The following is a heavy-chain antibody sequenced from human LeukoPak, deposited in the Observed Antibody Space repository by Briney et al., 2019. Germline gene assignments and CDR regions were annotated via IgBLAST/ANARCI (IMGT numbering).Heavy chain of an antibody. J-gene: IGHJ3*02. CDR3: AREAYCGGDCLAFDI. CDR2: INTNTGNP. CDR1: GYTFTNYH. Sequence: GASLKVSCKASGYTFTNYHMHWVRQAPGQGLEWMGWINTNTGNPTYAQGFTGRFVFSLDTSVSTAYLQISSLKAEDTAVYYCAREAYCGGDCLAFDIWGQGTMVTVSS. V-gene: IGHV7-4-1*02. D-gene: IGHD2-21*02.